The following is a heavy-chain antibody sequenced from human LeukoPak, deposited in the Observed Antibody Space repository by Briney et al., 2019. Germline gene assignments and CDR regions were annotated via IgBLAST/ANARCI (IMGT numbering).Heavy chain of an antibody. D-gene: IGHD2-15*01. CDR2: INHSGST. V-gene: IGHV4-34*01. J-gene: IGHJ5*02. Sequence: SETLSCNAAGYGWSFSGSSWTWIRQPPGKGLEWIRNINHSGSTNYNTALKSRVTISVDTSNNPFSLKLSSVPAADTAVYYCARADIENWFDPWGQGTLVTVSS. CDR1: GWSFSGSS. CDR3: ARADIENWFDP.